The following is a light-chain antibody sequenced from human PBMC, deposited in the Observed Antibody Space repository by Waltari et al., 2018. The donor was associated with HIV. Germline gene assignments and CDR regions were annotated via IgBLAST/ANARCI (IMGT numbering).Light chain of an antibody. CDR3: GTWDTSLSAGV. Sequence: QSLLPHPPSVSAAPRQLLTVTCSGPASYIAHHYVSWFQQLPGTAPKFLIYDNNKRPSGIPDRFSGSRSGTSAILDITGRQTGDEGDYYCGTWDTSLSAGVFGGGTKLTVL. V-gene: IGLV1-51*01. J-gene: IGLJ3*02. CDR1: ASYIAHHY. CDR2: DNN.